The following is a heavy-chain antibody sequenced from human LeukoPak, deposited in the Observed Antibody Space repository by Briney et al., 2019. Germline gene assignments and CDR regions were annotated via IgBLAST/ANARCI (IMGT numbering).Heavy chain of an antibody. J-gene: IGHJ4*02. CDR3: AKGGRYCSSTSCYVVY. V-gene: IGHV3-23*01. Sequence: PGGSLRLSCAASGFIFSSYAMSWVRQAPGKGLEWVSAISGSGGSTYYADSVKGRFTISGDNSKNTLYLQMNSLRAEDTAVYYCAKGGRYCSSTSCYVVYWGQGTLVTVSS. CDR1: GFIFSSYA. CDR2: ISGSGGST. D-gene: IGHD2-2*01.